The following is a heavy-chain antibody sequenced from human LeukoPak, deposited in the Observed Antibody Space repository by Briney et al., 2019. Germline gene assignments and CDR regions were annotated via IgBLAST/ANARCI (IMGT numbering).Heavy chain of an antibody. D-gene: IGHD5-18*01. CDR1: GFTFSSYD. J-gene: IGHJ6*02. Sequence: GGSLRLSCAASGFTFSSYDMHWVRQATGKGLEWVSAIGTAGDTYYPGSVKGRFTISRENAKNSLYLQMNSLRAEDTAVYYCARSKDTAMLYGTDVWGQGTTVTVSS. CDR2: IGTAGDT. CDR3: ARSKDTAMLYGTDV. V-gene: IGHV3-13*01.